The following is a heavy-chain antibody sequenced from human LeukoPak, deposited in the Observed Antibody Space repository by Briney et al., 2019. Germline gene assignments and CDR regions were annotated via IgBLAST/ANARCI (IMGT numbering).Heavy chain of an antibody. Sequence: GGSLRLSCTLSGFTFDDYAVTWVRQAPGKGLEWVGFIRSKAYGGTTEYAASVRGRFTISRDDSKSIAYLQMNSLKTEDTAVYYCTRGGWNYYYYGMDVWGRGTTVTVSS. J-gene: IGHJ6*02. D-gene: IGHD3-3*01. CDR3: TRGGWNYYYYGMDV. V-gene: IGHV3-49*04. CDR2: IRSKAYGGTT. CDR1: GFTFDDYA.